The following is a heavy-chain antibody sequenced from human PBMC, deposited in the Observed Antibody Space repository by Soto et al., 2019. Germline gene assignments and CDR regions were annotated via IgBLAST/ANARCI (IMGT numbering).Heavy chain of an antibody. J-gene: IGHJ6*02. D-gene: IGHD3-3*01. Sequence: ASVKVSCKAPGYTFTGYYMHWVRQAPGQGLEWMGWSNPNSGGTNYAQKFQGRVTMTRDTSISTAYMELSRLRSDDTAVYYCAIRGGLRYDFWSGYSYPNYYGMDVWGQGTTVTVSS. CDR1: GYTFTGYY. V-gene: IGHV1-2*02. CDR2: SNPNSGGT. CDR3: AIRGGLRYDFWSGYSYPNYYGMDV.